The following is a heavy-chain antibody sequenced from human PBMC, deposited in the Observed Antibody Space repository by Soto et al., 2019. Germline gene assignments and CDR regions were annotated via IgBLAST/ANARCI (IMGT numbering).Heavy chain of an antibody. V-gene: IGHV3-7*01. J-gene: IGHJ6*03. CDR2: IKQDGSEK. Sequence: VQLVESGGGLVQPGGSLRLSCAASGFTFSSYWMSWVRQAPGKGLEWVANIKQDGSEKYYVDSVKGRFTISRDNAKNSLYLQMNSLRAEDTAVYYCAGSHDYGDYDNYYYMDVWGKGTTVTVSS. D-gene: IGHD4-17*01. CDR3: AGSHDYGDYDNYYYMDV. CDR1: GFTFSSYW.